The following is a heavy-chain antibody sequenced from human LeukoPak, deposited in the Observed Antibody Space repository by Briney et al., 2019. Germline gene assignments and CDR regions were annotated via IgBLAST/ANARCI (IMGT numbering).Heavy chain of an antibody. J-gene: IGHJ4*02. CDR1: GYTLSSFG. Sequence: ASVKVSCKASGYTLSSFGITWVRQAPGQGLEWMGWISTYNGNTNYAQKLQGRVTMTTDTSTSTGYMELKSLRSDDTAVYYCARALAGGDYVSPDYWGQGTLVTVSS. V-gene: IGHV1-18*01. D-gene: IGHD4-17*01. CDR2: ISTYNGNT. CDR3: ARALAGGDYVSPDY.